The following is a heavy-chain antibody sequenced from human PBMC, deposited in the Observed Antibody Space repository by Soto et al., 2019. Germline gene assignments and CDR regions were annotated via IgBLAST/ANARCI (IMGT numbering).Heavy chain of an antibody. V-gene: IGHV3-23*01. J-gene: IGHJ4*02. CDR1: GFSFSSYA. D-gene: IGHD6-13*01. Sequence: PGGSLRLSCAASGFSFSSYAMSWVRQAPGKGLEWVSAISGSGGSTFYADSVKGRFTISRDNSKNTLNLQMNSLRAEDTAVYYYARRSSSWYFDYWGQGTLVTVS. CDR3: ARRSSSWYFDY. CDR2: ISGSGGST.